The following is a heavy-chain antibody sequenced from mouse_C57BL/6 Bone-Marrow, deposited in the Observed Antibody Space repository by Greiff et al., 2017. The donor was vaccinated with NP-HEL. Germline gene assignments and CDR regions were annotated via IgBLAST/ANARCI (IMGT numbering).Heavy chain of an antibody. CDR1: GFNIKNTY. CDR2: IDPANGTT. V-gene: IGHV14-3*01. J-gene: IGHJ3*01. Sequence: EVMLVESVAELVRPWASVKLSCTASGFNIKNTYMHWVKQRPEQGLEWIGRIDPANGTTKYAPKFQGKATITADTSSNTAYLQLSSLTSEETAIYYCARHYYGSKFAYWGQGTLVTVSA. D-gene: IGHD1-1*01. CDR3: ARHYYGSKFAY.